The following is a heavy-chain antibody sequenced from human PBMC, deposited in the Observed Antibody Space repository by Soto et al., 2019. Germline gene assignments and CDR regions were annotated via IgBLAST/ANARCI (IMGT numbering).Heavy chain of an antibody. CDR2: IYHSGST. CDR1: GGSISCNNW. J-gene: IGHJ4*02. Sequence: SSETLSLTCAVSGGSISCNNWWSWVRQPPGKGLEWIGEIYHSGSTNYNPSLKSRVTISVDKSKNQFSLKLSSVTAADTAVYFCARVAVSGTRFDYWGQGTLVTVS. D-gene: IGHD6-19*01. V-gene: IGHV4-4*02. CDR3: ARVAVSGTRFDY.